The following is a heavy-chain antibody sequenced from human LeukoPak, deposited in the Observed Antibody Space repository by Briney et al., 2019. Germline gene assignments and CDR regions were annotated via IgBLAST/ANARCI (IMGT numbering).Heavy chain of an antibody. V-gene: IGHV4-59*01. Sequence: PSETLSLTCTVSGGSISSYYWSWIRQPPGKGLEWIGYIYYSGSTNYNPSLKSRVTISVDTSKNQFSLKLSSVTAADTAVYYCTYYYDSSGYYPSHYYYMDVWGKGTTVTVSS. J-gene: IGHJ6*03. CDR1: GGSISSYY. D-gene: IGHD3-22*01. CDR2: IYYSGST. CDR3: TYYYDSSGYYPSHYYYMDV.